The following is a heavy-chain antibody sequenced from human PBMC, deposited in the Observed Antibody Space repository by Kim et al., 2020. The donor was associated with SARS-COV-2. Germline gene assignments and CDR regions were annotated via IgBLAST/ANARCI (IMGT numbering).Heavy chain of an antibody. CDR3: TRGTGTTLAFCDSDDI. CDR1: GFIFSDSA. CDR2: IRSKANSYAK. V-gene: IGHV3-73*01. D-gene: IGHD1-1*01. J-gene: IGHJ3*02. Sequence: GGSLRLSCAASGFIFSDSAMHWVRQASGKGLEWVGRIRSKANSYAKTYAASVKVRFTISRDESKNAAYMQMNRLKTEDMDVYSCTRGTGTTLAFCDSDDIWCRETMVAVSS.